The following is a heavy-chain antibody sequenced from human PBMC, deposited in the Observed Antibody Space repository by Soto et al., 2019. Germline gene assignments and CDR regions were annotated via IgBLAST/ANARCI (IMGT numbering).Heavy chain of an antibody. CDR3: ARHSIYGEFDY. J-gene: IGHJ4*02. CDR1: GGYISSYY. CDR2: IYYSGST. D-gene: IGHD2-21*01. V-gene: IGHV4-59*08. Sequence: SETLSLTCTVSGGYISSYYWSWIRQPPGKGLEWVGYIYYSGSTNYNPSLKSRVTISVDTSKNQFSLKLTSVTATDTAVYYCARHSIYGEFDYWGQGTQVTVSS.